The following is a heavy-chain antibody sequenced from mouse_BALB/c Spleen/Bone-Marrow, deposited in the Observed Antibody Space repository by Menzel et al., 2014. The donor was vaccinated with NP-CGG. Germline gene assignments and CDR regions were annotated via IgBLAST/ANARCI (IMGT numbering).Heavy chain of an antibody. CDR2: IDPANGNT. CDR1: GFNIKDTY. V-gene: IGHV14-3*02. D-gene: IGHD1-1*01. J-gene: IGHJ4*01. Sequence: VQLQQPGAELVKPGASVKLSCTASGFNIKDTYMHWVKQRPEQGLEWIGRIDPANGNTKYDPKFQGKATITADTSSNTAYLQLSSLTSEDSAVFYCARLIYGSSYIVDFWGQGTSVTVSS. CDR3: ARLIYGSSYIVDF.